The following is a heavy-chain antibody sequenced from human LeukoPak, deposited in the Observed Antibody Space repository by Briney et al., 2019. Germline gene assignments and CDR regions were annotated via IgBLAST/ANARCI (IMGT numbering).Heavy chain of an antibody. CDR1: GYTFTGYY. CDR2: INPNSGGT. J-gene: IGHJ3*02. D-gene: IGHD3-16*01. CDR3: ARDQGDLDAFDI. V-gene: IGHV1-2*02. Sequence: GASVKVSCKASGYTFTGYYMHWVRQAPGQGLEWMGWINPNSGGTNYAQKFQGRVTMTRDTSISTAYMELSRLRSDDTAVYYCARDQGDLDAFDIWNQGTMVTASS.